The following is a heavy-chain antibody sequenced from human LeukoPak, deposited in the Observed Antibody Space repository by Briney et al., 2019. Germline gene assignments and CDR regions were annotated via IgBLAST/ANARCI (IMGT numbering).Heavy chain of an antibody. CDR2: IKEDGSER. V-gene: IGHV3-7*01. Sequence: GGSLRLSCAVSGFTFGRYWRGWVRQAPGKGLEWVAHIKEDGSERYYADSVKGRFIMSRDNAKNAVYLQVNSLTAEDTAVYYCTRDQGYCSGGRCYSVLDIWGQGTMVTVSS. CDR1: GFTFGRYW. J-gene: IGHJ3*02. CDR3: TRDQGYCSGGRCYSVLDI. D-gene: IGHD2-15*01.